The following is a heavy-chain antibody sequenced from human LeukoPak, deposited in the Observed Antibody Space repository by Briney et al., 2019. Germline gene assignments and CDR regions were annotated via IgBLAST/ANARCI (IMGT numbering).Heavy chain of an antibody. J-gene: IGHJ4*02. CDR2: IYYSGST. V-gene: IGHV4-59*12. D-gene: IGHD3-9*01. Sequence: SETLSLTCTVSGGSISSYYWSWIRQPPGKGLEWIGYIYYSGSTNYNPSLKSRVTISVDTSKNQFSLKLSSVTAADTAVYYCARGVWLSRYFFDYWGQGTLVTVSS. CDR1: GGSISSYY. CDR3: ARGVWLSRYFFDY.